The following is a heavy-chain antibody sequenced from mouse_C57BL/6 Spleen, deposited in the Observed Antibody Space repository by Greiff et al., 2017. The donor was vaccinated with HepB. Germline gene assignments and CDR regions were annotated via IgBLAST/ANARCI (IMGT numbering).Heavy chain of an antibody. CDR2: IDTETGGT. CDR1: GYTFTDYE. J-gene: IGHJ2*01. CDR3: TRAGRSCYRDY. Sequence: VQLVESGAELVRPGASVTLSCKASGYTFTDYEMHWVKQTPVHGLEWIGAIDTETGGTAYNQKFKGKAILTADKSSSTAYMEHRSLTSEDSAVYYCTRAGRSCYRDYWGQGTTLTVSS. V-gene: IGHV1-15*01. D-gene: IGHD1-1*01.